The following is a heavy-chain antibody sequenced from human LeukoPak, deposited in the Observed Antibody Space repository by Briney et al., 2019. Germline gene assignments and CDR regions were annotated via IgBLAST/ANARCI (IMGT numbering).Heavy chain of an antibody. Sequence: PSETLSLTCAVYGGSFSGYYWSWIRQPPGKGLEWIGEINHSGSTNYNPSLKSRVTISVDTSKNQFSLKLSSVTAADTAVYYCAKWSSNYGMDVWGQGTTVTVSS. CDR2: INHSGST. D-gene: IGHD6-13*01. V-gene: IGHV4-34*01. J-gene: IGHJ6*02. CDR3: AKWSSNYGMDV. CDR1: GGSFSGYY.